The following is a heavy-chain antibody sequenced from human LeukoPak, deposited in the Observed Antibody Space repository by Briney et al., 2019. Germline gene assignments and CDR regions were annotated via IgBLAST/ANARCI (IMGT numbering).Heavy chain of an antibody. CDR1: GLTFSSYA. CDR3: ANYYETTGYGHSDH. V-gene: IGHV3-23*01. J-gene: IGHJ5*02. CDR2: ISGSGGST. D-gene: IGHD3-22*01. Sequence: PGGSLRLSCAVSGLTFSSYAMSWVRQAPGKGLEGVSGISGSGGSTYYADSVKGRFTIYRDNSKNTLYLQMNSLRVEDTAIYYCANYYETTGYGHSDHWGQGTLVTVSS.